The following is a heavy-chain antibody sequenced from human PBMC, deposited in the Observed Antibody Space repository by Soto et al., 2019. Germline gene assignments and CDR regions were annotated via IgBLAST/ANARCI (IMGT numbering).Heavy chain of an antibody. D-gene: IGHD7-27*01. J-gene: IGHJ5*02. V-gene: IGHV1-18*01. Sequence: QVQLVQSGAEVKKPGASVKVSCKASGHTFAKYGITWVRQAPGQGFEWMGWISAYNGNTKYAQKFQGRVTMTTDTSTAIAYMELRSLISDDTAVYYCAMWGGGNYWGNGFDPWGQGTLVTVSS. CDR1: GHTFAKYG. CDR3: AMWGGGNYWGNGFDP. CDR2: ISAYNGNT.